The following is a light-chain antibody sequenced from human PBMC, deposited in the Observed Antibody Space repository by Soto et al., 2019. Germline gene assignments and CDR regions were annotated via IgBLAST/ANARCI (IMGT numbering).Light chain of an antibody. Sequence: EIVLTQSPGTLSLSPGERATLSCRASQSVSSSYLAWYQQKPGQAPRLLIYGASSRGTGIPDRFSGSGSGTDVTLPISRLEPEDFAVYYCQQYGSSPTWTFGQGTKVEIK. V-gene: IGKV3-20*01. CDR3: QQYGSSPTWT. CDR1: QSVSSSY. J-gene: IGKJ1*01. CDR2: GAS.